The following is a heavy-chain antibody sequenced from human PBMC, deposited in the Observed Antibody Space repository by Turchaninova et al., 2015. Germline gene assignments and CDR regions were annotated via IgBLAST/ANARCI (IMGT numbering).Heavy chain of an antibody. CDR3: ATYVDGKLK. CDR1: GGTFSSYA. Sequence: QVQLVQSGAVVKKPGSSVKVSCKASGGTFSSYAISWVRQAPGQGLEWMGGSIPIFTRPNYATNCQGRGTRTSDRSTRTAYMELRSLRYDETAVYFCATYVDGKLKWGQGTLVTVSS. CDR2: SIPIFTRP. D-gene: IGHD2-21*01. J-gene: IGHJ4*02. V-gene: IGHV1-69*06.